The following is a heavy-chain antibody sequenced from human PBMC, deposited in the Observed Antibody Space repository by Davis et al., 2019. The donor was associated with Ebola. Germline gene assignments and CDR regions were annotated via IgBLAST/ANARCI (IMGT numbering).Heavy chain of an antibody. CDR1: GFTFSSYA. CDR3: ARGRVRGVIFDY. J-gene: IGHJ4*02. Sequence: GESLKISCAASGFTFSSYAMSWVRQAPGKGLEWVSAISGSGGSTYYADSVKGRFTISRDNSKNTLYLQMNSLRAEDTAVYYCARGRVRGVIFDYWGQGTLVTVSS. D-gene: IGHD3-10*01. V-gene: IGHV3-23*01. CDR2: ISGSGGST.